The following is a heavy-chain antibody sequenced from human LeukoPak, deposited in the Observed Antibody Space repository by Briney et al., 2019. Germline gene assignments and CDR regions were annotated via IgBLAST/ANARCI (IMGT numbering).Heavy chain of an antibody. D-gene: IGHD2/OR15-2a*01. J-gene: IGHJ4*02. CDR3: ANMGKDY. Sequence: GGSLRLSCTASGFTFGDYAMSWVRQAPGKGLEWVGFIRSKAYGGTTEYAASVKGRFTISRDDSKSIAYLQMNSLRAEDTAVYYCANMGKDYWGQGTLVTVSS. V-gene: IGHV3-49*04. CDR1: GFTFGDYA. CDR2: IRSKAYGGTT.